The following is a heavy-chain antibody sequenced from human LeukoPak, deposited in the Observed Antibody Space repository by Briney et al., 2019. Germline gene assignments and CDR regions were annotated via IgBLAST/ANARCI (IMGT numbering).Heavy chain of an antibody. CDR2: ISSSSSYI. J-gene: IGHJ6*02. D-gene: IGHD4-23*01. CDR1: GFTFSSYS. CDR3: ARDRELYYGGKVSYYYGMDV. V-gene: IGHV3-21*01. Sequence: PGGSLRLSCAASGFTFSSYSMNWVRQAPGKGLEWVSSISSSSSYIYYADSVKGRFTISRDNAKNSLYLQMNSLRAEDTAVYYCARDRELYYGGKVSYYYGMDVWGQGTTVTVSS.